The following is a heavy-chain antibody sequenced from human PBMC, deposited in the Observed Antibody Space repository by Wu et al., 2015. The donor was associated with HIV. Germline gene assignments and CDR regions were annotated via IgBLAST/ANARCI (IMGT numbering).Heavy chain of an antibody. J-gene: IGHJ5*02. CDR2: ISADNGDT. D-gene: IGHD3-10*01. V-gene: IGHV1-18*01. CDR3: ARGGYYYGSGLTGFDP. Sequence: QAQLVRSGVEVKKPGASLKISCKSSGYSFTNYGITWVRQAPGEGLEWMGWISADNGDTNYIQKLQDRVTMTIDVSTTTAYMELRNLKSDDTAVYYCARGGYYYGSGLTGFDPWGQGTPVIVSS. CDR1: GYSFTNYG.